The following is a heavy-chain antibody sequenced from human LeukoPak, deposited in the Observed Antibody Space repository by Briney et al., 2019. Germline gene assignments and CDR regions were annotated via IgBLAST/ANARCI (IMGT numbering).Heavy chain of an antibody. CDR2: ISGSGGST. J-gene: IGHJ4*02. D-gene: IGHD3-10*01. CDR1: GFTFSSYA. V-gene: IGHV3-23*01. CDR3: AKVMIGVLRGIFDY. Sequence: PGGSLRLSCAASGFTFSSYAMSWVRQAPGKGLEWVSGISGSGGSTYYADSVKGRFTISRDNSKNTLYLQMNSLRAEDTAVYYCAKVMIGVLRGIFDYRGQGTLVTVSS.